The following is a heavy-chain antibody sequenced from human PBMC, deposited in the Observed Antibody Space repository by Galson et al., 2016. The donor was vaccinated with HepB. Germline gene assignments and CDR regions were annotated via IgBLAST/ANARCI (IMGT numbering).Heavy chain of an antibody. CDR3: ARKERSNYVKDWFDP. J-gene: IGHJ5*02. V-gene: IGHV5-10-1*01. CDR2: IDPSDSST. Sequence: QSGAEVKKPGESLRISCKGSGYSFTNYWISWVRQMPGKGLEWMGRIDPSDSSTDYSPSFQGHVTISVDKSMTTAYLQWSSLKASDTAMYCCARKERSNYVKDWFDPGGQGTLVTVSS. D-gene: IGHD3-10*01. CDR1: GYSFTNYW.